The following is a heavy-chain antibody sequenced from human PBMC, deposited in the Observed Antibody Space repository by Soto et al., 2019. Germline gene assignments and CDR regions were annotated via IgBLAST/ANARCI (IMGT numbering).Heavy chain of an antibody. J-gene: IGHJ4*02. Sequence: EVQLVESGGGLVQPGGSLRLSCVASGFTLSSHGLNWVRQSPGKGLEWISYISGSGTSIYYADSVKGRFTVSRDNAKNSLYLQMNSLRVEDTAVYYCARPAVADKHDFDYWGQGTLVTVSS. D-gene: IGHD6-19*01. CDR3: ARPAVADKHDFDY. V-gene: IGHV3-48*01. CDR2: ISGSGTSI. CDR1: GFTLSSHG.